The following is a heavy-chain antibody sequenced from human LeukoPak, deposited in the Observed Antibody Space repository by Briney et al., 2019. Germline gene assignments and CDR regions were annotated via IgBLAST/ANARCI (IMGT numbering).Heavy chain of an antibody. J-gene: IGHJ4*02. Sequence: PGGSLRLSCAASGFTFDDYAMHWVRQAPGKGLEWVSGISWNSGSIGYADSVKGRFTISRDNAKNSLYLQMNSLRAEDTAVYYCARWGCGSSCQQDYWGQGTLVTVSS. D-gene: IGHD6-13*01. CDR3: ARWGCGSSCQQDY. V-gene: IGHV3-9*01. CDR1: GFTFDDYA. CDR2: ISWNSGSI.